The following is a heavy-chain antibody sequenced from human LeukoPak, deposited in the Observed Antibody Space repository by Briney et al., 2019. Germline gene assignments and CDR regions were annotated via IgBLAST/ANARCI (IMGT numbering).Heavy chain of an antibody. CDR1: GGSFSGYY. V-gene: IGHV4-34*01. Sequence: KPSETLSLTCAVYGGSFSGYYWSWIRQPPGKGLEWIGEINHSGSTNYNPSLKSRVTISVDTSKNQFSLKLSSVTAADTAVYYCALGHDSSGYYFFDYWGQGTLVTVSS. D-gene: IGHD3-22*01. CDR2: INHSGST. CDR3: ALGHDSSGYYFFDY. J-gene: IGHJ4*02.